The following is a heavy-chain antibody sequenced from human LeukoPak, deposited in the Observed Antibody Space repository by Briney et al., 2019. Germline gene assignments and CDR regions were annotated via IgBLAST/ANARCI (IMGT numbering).Heavy chain of an antibody. CDR1: GYTFSTYD. V-gene: IGHV1-8*01. CDR2: MNPNKCNT. J-gene: IGHJ5*02. CDR3: ARGRSGYSPDP. Sequence: ASVKVSCKASGYTFSTYDINWVRQATGQGLERMGWMNPNKCNTGYAQKFQGRVTMTRNTSISTAYMELSSPRSEDTAVYYCARGRSGYSPDPWGQGTLVTVSS. D-gene: IGHD3-22*01.